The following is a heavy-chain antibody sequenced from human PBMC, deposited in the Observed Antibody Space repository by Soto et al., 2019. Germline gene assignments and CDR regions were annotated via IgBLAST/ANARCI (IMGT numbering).Heavy chain of an antibody. Sequence: SETLCLTCTVSGGSISSYYWSWIRQPPGKGLEWIGYIYYSGSTNYNPSLKSRVTISVDTSKNQFSLKLSSVTAADTDVYYCARGQVGDDWLSLGYWGQGTLVTAPQ. CDR2: IYYSGST. CDR3: ARGQVGDDWLSLGY. J-gene: IGHJ4*02. D-gene: IGHD3-9*01. CDR1: GGSISSYY. V-gene: IGHV4-59*01.